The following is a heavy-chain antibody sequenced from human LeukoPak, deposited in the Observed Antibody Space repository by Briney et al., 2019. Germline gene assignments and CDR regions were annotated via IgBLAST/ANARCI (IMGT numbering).Heavy chain of an antibody. V-gene: IGHV1-2*02. J-gene: IGHJ2*01. D-gene: IGHD4-17*01. CDR2: INPNSGGT. CDR1: GYTFTGYY. CDR3: ARPGYGDDWYFDL. Sequence: ASLKVSCKASGYTFTGYYMHWVRQAPGQGLEWMGWINPNSGGTNYAQKFQGRVTMTRDTSISTAYMELSRLRSDDTAVYYCARPGYGDDWYFDLWGRGTLVTVSS.